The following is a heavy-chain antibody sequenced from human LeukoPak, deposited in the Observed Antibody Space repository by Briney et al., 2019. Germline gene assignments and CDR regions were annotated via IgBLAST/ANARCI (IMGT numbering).Heavy chain of an antibody. V-gene: IGHV4-61*02. CDR3: TRDVCGYCSGGSCCLFDY. CDR2: IYTSGST. D-gene: IGHD2-15*01. Sequence: SETLSLTCTVSGGSLSRGSYYGSWVRQPAGTGLGWVGRIYTSGSTNNHPTLNSRGTISVDPSKNHFSLKLRCGAAADPGVYYCTRDVCGYCSGGSCCLFDYWGQGTLVTVSS. J-gene: IGHJ4*02. CDR1: GGSLSRGSYY.